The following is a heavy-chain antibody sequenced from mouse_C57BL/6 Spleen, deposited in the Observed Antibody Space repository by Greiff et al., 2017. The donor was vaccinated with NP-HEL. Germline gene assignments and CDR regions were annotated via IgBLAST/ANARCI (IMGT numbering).Heavy chain of an antibody. CDR2: ISYDGSN. V-gene: IGHV3-6*01. CDR1: GYSITSGYY. D-gene: IGHD2-4*01. Sequence: EVQLQQSGPGLVKPSQSLSLTCSVTGYSITSGYYWNWIRQFPGNKLEWMGYISYDGSNNYNPSLKNRISITRDTSKNQFFLKLNSVTTEDTATYYCAREGYDYDGDYWGQGTTLTVSS. J-gene: IGHJ2*01. CDR3: AREGYDYDGDY.